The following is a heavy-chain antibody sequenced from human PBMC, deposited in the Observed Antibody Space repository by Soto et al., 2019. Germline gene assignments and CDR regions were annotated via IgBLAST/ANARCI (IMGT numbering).Heavy chain of an antibody. V-gene: IGHV1-3*01. CDR3: ARFMSYYYDNSGYFPSY. CDR2: INAGNGNT. D-gene: IGHD3-22*01. Sequence: ASVKVSCKASGYTFTSYAMHWVRQAPGQRLEWMGWINAGNGNTKYSQKFQGRVTITRDTSTSTAYMELSSLRSEDTAVYYCARFMSYYYDNSGYFPSYWGQGTLVTGSS. J-gene: IGHJ4*02. CDR1: GYTFTSYA.